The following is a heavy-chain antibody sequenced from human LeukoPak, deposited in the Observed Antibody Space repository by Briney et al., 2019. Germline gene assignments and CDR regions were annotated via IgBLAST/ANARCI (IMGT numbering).Heavy chain of an antibody. CDR3: VRDGIVVVPAAMVYYYYYMDV. J-gene: IGHJ6*03. CDR1: GGSISSYY. V-gene: IGHV4-4*07. CDR2: IYTSGST. Sequence: SETLSLTCTVSGGSISSYYWSWIRQPAGKGLEWIGRIYTSGSTNYNPSLKSRVTMSVDTSKNQFSLKLSSVTAADTAVYYCVRDGIVVVPAAMVYYYYYMDVWGKGTTVTVSS. D-gene: IGHD2-2*01.